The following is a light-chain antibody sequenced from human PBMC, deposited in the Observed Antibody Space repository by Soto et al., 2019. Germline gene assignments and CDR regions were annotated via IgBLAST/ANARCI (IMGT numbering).Light chain of an antibody. CDR2: AAS. Sequence: DIQMTQSTTSLSASVGDRVTITCRASQGIRNFVAWYQQKPGKAPKLLIYAASTLQSGVPSRFSGSGSGTDFSFTINSLQPEDVATYSCQKYSSVPVFGPGTKVEIK. J-gene: IGKJ3*01. CDR3: QKYSSVPV. CDR1: QGIRNF. V-gene: IGKV1-27*01.